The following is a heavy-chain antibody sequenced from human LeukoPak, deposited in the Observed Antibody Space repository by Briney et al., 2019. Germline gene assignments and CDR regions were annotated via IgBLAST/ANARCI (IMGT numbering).Heavy chain of an antibody. CDR1: GFTFSSYA. CDR2: ISGRGGST. V-gene: IGHV3-23*01. D-gene: IGHD1-14*01. CDR3: AKRADSRPIPEDY. Sequence: GGSLRLSCAASGFTFSSYAMSWVRQAPGKGLEWVSSISGRGGSTYYTDCVKGGFTISRDNYKNTLFLQMNSLRADDTAVYYCAKRADSRPIPEDYWGQGPLVTVSS. J-gene: IGHJ4*02.